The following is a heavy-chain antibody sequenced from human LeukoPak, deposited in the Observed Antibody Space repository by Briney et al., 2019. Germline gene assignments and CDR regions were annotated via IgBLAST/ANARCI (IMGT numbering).Heavy chain of an antibody. Sequence: PRGSLRLSCAASGLTFSSYAVSWVRQAPGKGLEWVSFISGSGATTDYTDSVKGRFTVSRDSSKNTLYLQMNSLRAEDTAVYYCAKDRGLLRFDFDCWGQGTLVTVSS. J-gene: IGHJ4*02. CDR2: ISGSGATT. CDR3: AKDRGLLRFDFDC. CDR1: GLTFSSYA. V-gene: IGHV3-23*01. D-gene: IGHD2-15*01.